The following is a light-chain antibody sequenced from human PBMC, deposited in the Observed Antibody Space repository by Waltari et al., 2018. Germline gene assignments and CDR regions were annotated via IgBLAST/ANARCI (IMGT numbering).Light chain of an antibody. CDR1: KDITNH. V-gene: IGKV1-33*01. J-gene: IGKJ2*02. Sequence: DIQMAQSPSSLSASVGDRVTITCQASKDITNHLNWYQHKSGKAPKLLIFHASNLETGVPSRFAGSVAGTNFSFTISSLQPEDVATYYCQQYANVPPCTFGQGTRLEI. CDR3: QQYANVPPCT. CDR2: HAS.